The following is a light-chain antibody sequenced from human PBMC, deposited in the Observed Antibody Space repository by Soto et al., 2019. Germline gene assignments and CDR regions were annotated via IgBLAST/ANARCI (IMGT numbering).Light chain of an antibody. J-gene: IGKJ1*01. CDR3: QQYNLYRS. CDR2: KSS. CDR1: QDVVIW. V-gene: IGKV1-5*03. Sequence: DVPMTQSPSTLSASVGDRVTITCRVSQDVVIWLAWYQQKPGKAPRLLIYKSSVLQEGVPERFSGRGAGTEFTLTIASLQPEDAATYYCQQYNLYRSFGLGTKVEI.